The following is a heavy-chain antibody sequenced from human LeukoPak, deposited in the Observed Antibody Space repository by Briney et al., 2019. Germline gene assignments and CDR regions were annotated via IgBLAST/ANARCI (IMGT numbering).Heavy chain of an antibody. J-gene: IGHJ4*02. CDR2: ISAYNGNT. D-gene: IGHD3-22*01. Sequence: ASVKVSCKASGGTFSSYAISWVRQAPGQGLEWMGWISAYNGNTNYAQKLQGRVTMTTDTSTSTAYMELRSLRSDDTAVYYCARDRYYYDSSGYYGYWGQGTLVTVSS. CDR1: GGTFSSYA. CDR3: ARDRYYYDSSGYYGY. V-gene: IGHV1-18*01.